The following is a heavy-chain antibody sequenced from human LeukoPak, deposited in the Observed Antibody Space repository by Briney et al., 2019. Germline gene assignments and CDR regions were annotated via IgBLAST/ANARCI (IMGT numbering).Heavy chain of an antibody. V-gene: IGHV3-7*01. CDR3: VRETFTKDIVVVPAADYYYYYYMDV. D-gene: IGHD2-2*01. CDR2: IKQDGSEK. CDR1: GFTFSSYW. J-gene: IGHJ6*03. Sequence: GSLRLSCAASGFTFSSYWMSWVRQAPGKGLEWVANIKQDGSEKYYVDSVKGRFTISRDNAKNSLYLQMNSLRAEDTAVYYCVRETFTKDIVVVPAADYYYYYYMDVWGKGTTVTVSS.